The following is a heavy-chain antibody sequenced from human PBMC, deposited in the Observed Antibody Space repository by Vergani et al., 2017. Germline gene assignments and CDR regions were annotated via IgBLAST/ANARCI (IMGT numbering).Heavy chain of an antibody. D-gene: IGHD2-2*01. CDR3: ATALVVPAAXFDY. V-gene: IGHV4-39*01. CDR1: GDSISSTSYY. J-gene: IGHJ4*02. Sequence: QLQLQESGPGLVKPSETLSLTCTVSGDSISSTSYYWGWIRQPPGKGLEWIGNVYYSGSTYNNPSLKSRVTISVDTSKNQFSLKLSSVTAADTAVYYCATALVVPAAXFDYWGQGTLVTVSS. CDR2: VYYSGST.